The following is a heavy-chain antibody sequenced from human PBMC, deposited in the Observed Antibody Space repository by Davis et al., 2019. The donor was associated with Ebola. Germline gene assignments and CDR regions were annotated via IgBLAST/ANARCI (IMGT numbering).Heavy chain of an antibody. V-gene: IGHV1-2*02. J-gene: IGHJ6*03. CDR3: ARIGREGATLNYYYMDV. D-gene: IGHD1-26*01. CDR1: GGTFTGYY. Sequence: ASVKVSCKASGGTFTGYYMHWVRQAPGQGLEWMGWINPNSGGTNYAQKFQGRVTMTRDTSTSTVYMELSSLRSEDTAVYYCARIGREGATLNYYYMDVWGKGTTVTVSS. CDR2: INPNSGGT.